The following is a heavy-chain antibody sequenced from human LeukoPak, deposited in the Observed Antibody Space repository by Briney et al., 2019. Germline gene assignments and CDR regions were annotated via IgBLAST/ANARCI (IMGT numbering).Heavy chain of an antibody. D-gene: IGHD1-26*01. CDR3: ARDLGRSGSYGGYWFDP. Sequence: SETLSLTCTVSGGSISSYYWSWIRQPPGKGLEWIGYTYYSGSTNYNPSLKSRVTISVDTSKNQFSLKLSSVTAADTAVYYCARDLGRSGSYGGYWFDPWGQGTLVTVSS. CDR1: GGSISSYY. CDR2: TYYSGST. V-gene: IGHV4-59*01. J-gene: IGHJ5*02.